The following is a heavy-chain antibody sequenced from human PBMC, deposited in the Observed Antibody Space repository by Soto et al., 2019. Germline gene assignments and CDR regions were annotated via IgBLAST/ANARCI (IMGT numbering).Heavy chain of an antibody. V-gene: IGHV1-69*06. D-gene: IGHD3-10*01. Sequence: QVQLVQSGAEVKKPGSSVKVSCKASGGTFSSYAISWVRQAPGQGLEWMGGIIPIFGTANYAQKFQGRVTISADKSRSTAYMELSSLRSEDTAVYYCARDGLGRSGIYSFDIWGQGTMVTVSS. CDR2: IIPIFGTA. CDR1: GGTFSSYA. CDR3: ARDGLGRSGIYSFDI. J-gene: IGHJ3*02.